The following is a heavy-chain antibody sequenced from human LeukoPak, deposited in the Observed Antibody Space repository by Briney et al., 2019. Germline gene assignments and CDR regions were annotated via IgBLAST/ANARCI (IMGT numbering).Heavy chain of an antibody. J-gene: IGHJ6*02. CDR3: ARDHYDILTGRTPPYYYYYYGMDV. CDR2: IYTSGST. D-gene: IGHD3-9*01. Sequence: SETLSLTCTVSGGSISRYYWSWIRQPAGKGLEWIGRIYTSGSTNYNPSLKSRVTMSVDTSKNQFSLKLSSVTAADTAVYYCARDHYDILTGRTPPYYYYYYGMDVWGQGTTVTVSS. V-gene: IGHV4-4*07. CDR1: GGSISRYY.